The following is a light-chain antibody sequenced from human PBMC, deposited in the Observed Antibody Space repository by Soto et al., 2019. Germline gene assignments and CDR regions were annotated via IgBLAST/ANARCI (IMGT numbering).Light chain of an antibody. CDR1: QGIRND. J-gene: IGKJ3*01. CDR3: LQKYFYPFT. Sequence: AIQRTQSPSSLSASVGDRVTITCRASQGIRNDLDWFQQKPGKAPKLLIYAASNLQSGVPARFSGSGSGTDFTLTISSLQHEDFATYYCLQKYFYPFTFGHGTKVDIK. CDR2: AAS. V-gene: IGKV1-6*01.